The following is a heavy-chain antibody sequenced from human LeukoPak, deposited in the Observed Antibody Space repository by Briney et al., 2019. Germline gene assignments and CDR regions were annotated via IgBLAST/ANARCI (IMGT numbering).Heavy chain of an antibody. CDR1: RFTLSSYA. Sequence: GGSLRLFCAASRFTLSSYALHWVPHAPGKERVWVAVILYDGSNQYYAVSVKGRFTISRDNAKNTLFLQMNSLRAEDTAVYYCARDVANDGCGMDVWGQGATGTVSS. J-gene: IGHJ6*01. V-gene: IGHV3-30*14. CDR2: ILYDGSNQ. D-gene: IGHD5-24*01. CDR3: ARDVANDGCGMDV.